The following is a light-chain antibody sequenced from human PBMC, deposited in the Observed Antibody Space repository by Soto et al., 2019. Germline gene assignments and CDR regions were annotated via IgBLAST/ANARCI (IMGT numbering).Light chain of an antibody. V-gene: IGLV2-8*01. CDR2: EVS. CDR1: SSDVGGYNY. Sequence: QSALTQPPSSSGSPGQSVTISCTGTSSDVGGYNYVSWYQQHPGKDPKLMISEVSKRPSGVPDRFSGSKSGNTASLTVTGLQAEDEADYYCSSYAGTNNFVVFGGGTKLTVL. CDR3: SSYAGTNNFVV. J-gene: IGLJ2*01.